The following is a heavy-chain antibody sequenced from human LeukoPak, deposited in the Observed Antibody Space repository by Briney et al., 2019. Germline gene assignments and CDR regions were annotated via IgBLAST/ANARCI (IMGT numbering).Heavy chain of an antibody. V-gene: IGHV3-21*01. CDR3: ARSRSVSNYKGMDV. CDR1: GFTFSDYS. CDR2: ISSSSDYI. D-gene: IGHD5/OR15-5a*01. J-gene: IGHJ6*02. Sequence: GGSLRLSCPASGFTFSDYSMSWVRQAPGKGLEWVSSISSSSDYIYYADSVKGRFTISRDNARNSLYLQMNSLRAEDTAVYYYARSRSVSNYKGMDVWGQGTTVTVSS.